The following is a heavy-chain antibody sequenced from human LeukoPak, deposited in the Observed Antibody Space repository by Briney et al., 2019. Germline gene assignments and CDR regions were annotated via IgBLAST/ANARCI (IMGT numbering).Heavy chain of an antibody. V-gene: IGHV1-8*03. CDR2: MNPNSGNT. CDR3: ATGGDSGHPFDY. Sequence: GASVKVSCKASGYTFTSYDINWVRQATGQGLEWMGWMNPNSGNTGYAQKFQGRVTITRNTSISTAYMELSSQRSEDTAVYYCATGGDSGHPFDYWGQGTLVTVSS. CDR1: GYTFTSYD. J-gene: IGHJ4*02. D-gene: IGHD5-12*01.